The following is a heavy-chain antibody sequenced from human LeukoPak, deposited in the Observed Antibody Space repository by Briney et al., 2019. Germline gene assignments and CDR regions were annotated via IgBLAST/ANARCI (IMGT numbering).Heavy chain of an antibody. CDR1: GFTFSSYA. CDR2: ISGSGGST. Sequence: GGSLRLSCAASGFTFSSYAMSWVRQAPGKGLEWVLAISGSGGSTYYADSVKGRFTISRDNSKNTLYLQMNSLRAEDTAVYYCAKVLSHYYDSSGARYGMDVWGQGTTVTVSS. D-gene: IGHD3-22*01. J-gene: IGHJ6*02. V-gene: IGHV3-23*01. CDR3: AKVLSHYYDSSGARYGMDV.